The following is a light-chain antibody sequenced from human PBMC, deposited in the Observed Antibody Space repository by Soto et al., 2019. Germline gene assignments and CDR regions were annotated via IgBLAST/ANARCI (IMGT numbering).Light chain of an antibody. CDR1: QSVGRNY. V-gene: IGKV3-20*01. J-gene: IGKJ2*01. CDR2: DAS. Sequence: EIVLTQSPGTLSLSPGESATLSCRASQSVGRNYLAWFQHKPDQAPRLLIYDASNRATGVPDRFSGSGSGTDFTLSVTRLEPDDFATYYCQQYDSHPMYTFGQGTKVEI. CDR3: QQYDSHPMYT.